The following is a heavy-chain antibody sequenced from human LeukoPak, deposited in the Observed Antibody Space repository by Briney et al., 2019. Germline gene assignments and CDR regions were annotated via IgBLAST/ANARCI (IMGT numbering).Heavy chain of an antibody. CDR3: ARAGIDYGDYHYYYYMDV. CDR1: GGSISSYY. V-gene: IGHV4-59*01. J-gene: IGHJ6*03. Sequence: PSETLSLTCTVSGGSISSYYWSWIRQPPGKGLEWIGYIYYSGSTNYNPSLKSRVTISVDTSKNQFSLKLSSVTAADTAVYYCARAGIDYGDYHYYYYMDVWGKGTTVTISS. D-gene: IGHD4-17*01. CDR2: IYYSGST.